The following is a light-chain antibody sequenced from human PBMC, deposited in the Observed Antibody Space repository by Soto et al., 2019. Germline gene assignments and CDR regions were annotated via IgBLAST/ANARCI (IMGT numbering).Light chain of an antibody. CDR2: AAS. Sequence: DIQLTQSPSSLSASLGDRVTITCRASQTTNIYLNWYQQKPGKAPKLLIYAASNLQSGVPSRFTGSGSGTDFTLTISSLQFEDFATYYCQQSYSAPPTFGQGTKVEIK. CDR1: QTTNIY. J-gene: IGKJ1*01. CDR3: QQSYSAPPT. V-gene: IGKV1-39*01.